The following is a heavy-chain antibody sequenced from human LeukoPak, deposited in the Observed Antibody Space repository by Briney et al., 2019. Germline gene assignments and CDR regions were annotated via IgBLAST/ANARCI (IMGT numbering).Heavy chain of an antibody. J-gene: IGHJ1*01. CDR3: VDPDR. D-gene: IGHD3-22*01. CDR2: MNPNSRNS. Sequence: ASVKVSCKASGYTFSRFDINWVRQAPGQGLEWMGWMNPNSRNSGFAQKFQGRVTMTRNTSIATAYMEMTNLRFDDTAVYYCVDPDRWGQGTLVTVSS. V-gene: IGHV1-8*01. CDR1: GYTFSRFD.